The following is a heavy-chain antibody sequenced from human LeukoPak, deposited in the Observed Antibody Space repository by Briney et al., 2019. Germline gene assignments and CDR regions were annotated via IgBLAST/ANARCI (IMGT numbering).Heavy chain of an antibody. CDR2: INHSGST. CDR3: ARHKIKGVLPFDY. V-gene: IGHV4-34*01. Sequence: SETLSLTCAVYGGSFSGYYWSWIRQPPGKGLEWIGEINHSGSTNYNPSLKSRVTISVDTSKNQFSLKLSSVTAADTAVYYCARHKIKGVLPFDYWGQGTLVTVSS. D-gene: IGHD3-10*01. CDR1: GGSFSGYY. J-gene: IGHJ4*02.